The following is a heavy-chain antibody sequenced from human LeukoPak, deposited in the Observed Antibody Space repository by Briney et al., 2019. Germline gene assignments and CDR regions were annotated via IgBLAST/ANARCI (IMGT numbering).Heavy chain of an antibody. V-gene: IGHV3-23*01. J-gene: IGHJ6*03. CDR2: ISGSGGST. D-gene: IGHD3-10*01. CDR1: GFTFSSYA. CDR3: AKEGAWFGELGAIADGDYYYYMDV. Sequence: PGGSLRLSCAASGFTFSSYAMSWVRQAPGKGLEWVSAISGSGGSTYYADSVKGRFTISRDNSKNTLYLQMNSLRAEDTAVYYCAKEGAWFGELGAIADGDYYYYMDVWGKGTTVTVSS.